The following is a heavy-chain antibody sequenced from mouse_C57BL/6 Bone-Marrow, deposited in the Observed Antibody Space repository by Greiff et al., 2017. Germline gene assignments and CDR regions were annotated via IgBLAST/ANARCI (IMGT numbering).Heavy chain of an antibody. CDR1: GVDFSRYW. CDR2: INPDSSTI. V-gene: IGHV4-1*01. J-gene: IGHJ3*01. Sequence: EAGGVDFSRYWMSWVRRAPGKGLEWIGEINPDSSTINYAPSLKDKFIISRDNAKNTLYLQMSKVRSEDTALYYCARPDYGNSWFAYWGQGTLVTVSA. CDR3: ARPDYGNSWFAY. D-gene: IGHD2-1*01.